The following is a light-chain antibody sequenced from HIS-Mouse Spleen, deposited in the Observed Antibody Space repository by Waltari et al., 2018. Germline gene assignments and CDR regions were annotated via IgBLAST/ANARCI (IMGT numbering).Light chain of an antibody. CDR3: QQLNSYPPP. CDR1: QGISSY. Sequence: DIQLTQSPSFLSASVGDRVTITCRASQGISSYLAWYQQKPGKAPKLLIYAASTLQSGVPSRFSGSGSGTEFTLTISSLQPEGFATYYCQQLNSYPPPFGQGTKVEIK. V-gene: IGKV1-9*01. CDR2: AAS. J-gene: IGKJ1*01.